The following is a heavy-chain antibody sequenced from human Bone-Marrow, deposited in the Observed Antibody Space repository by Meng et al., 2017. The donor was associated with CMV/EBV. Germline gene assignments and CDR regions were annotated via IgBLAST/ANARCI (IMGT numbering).Heavy chain of an antibody. Sequence: GGSLRLSCAASGFTFSGYVMHWVRQAPGKGLDWVAFIRFRTNDQYYADSVKGRFSISRDNSKNTLFLQMNSLRPDDTAVYYCAGGTPLLEQGADAFEIWGRGTPVTVSS. CDR2: IRFRTNDQ. CDR3: AGGTPLLEQGADAFEI. J-gene: IGHJ3*02. CDR1: GFTFSGYV. D-gene: IGHD1/OR15-1a*01. V-gene: IGHV3-30*02.